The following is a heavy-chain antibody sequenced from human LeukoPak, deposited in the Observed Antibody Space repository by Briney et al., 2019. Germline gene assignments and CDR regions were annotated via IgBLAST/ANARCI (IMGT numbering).Heavy chain of an antibody. CDR2: IRSTSSNT. Sequence: PGGSLRLSCAASGFSFSNYGMTWVRQAPGKGLEWVSSIRSTSSNTYYADSVRGRFTISRDNAKNSLCLQMNSLRAEDTAVYYCARVEIAGAGDFWYFNLWGRGTQVTFSS. V-gene: IGHV3-21*01. J-gene: IGHJ2*01. CDR1: GFSFSNYG. D-gene: IGHD6-13*01. CDR3: ARVEIAGAGDFWYFNL.